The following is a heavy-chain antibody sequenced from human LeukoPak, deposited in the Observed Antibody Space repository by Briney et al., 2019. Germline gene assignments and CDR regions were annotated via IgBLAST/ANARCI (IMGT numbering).Heavy chain of an antibody. CDR3: TRTGYNYASGAFDI. V-gene: IGHV3-48*01. CDR1: GFTFSSYS. Sequence: PGGSLRLSCAASGFTFSSYSMNWVRQAPGKGLEWVSYISSSSSTIYYADSVKGRFTISRDNAKNTLYLQMNSLRAEDTAVFYCTRTGYNYASGAFDIWGQGTLVTVSS. J-gene: IGHJ4*02. D-gene: IGHD3-10*01. CDR2: ISSSSSTI.